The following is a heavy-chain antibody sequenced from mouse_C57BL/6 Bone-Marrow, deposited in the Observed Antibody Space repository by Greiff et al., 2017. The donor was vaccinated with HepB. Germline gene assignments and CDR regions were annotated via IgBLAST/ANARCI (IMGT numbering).Heavy chain of an antibody. D-gene: IGHD2-4*01. CDR1: GFTFSDYG. J-gene: IGHJ3*01. V-gene: IGHV5-17*01. Sequence: DVKLVESGGGLVKPGGSLKLSCAASGFTFSDYGMHWVRQAPEKGLEWVAYISSGSSTIYYADTVKGRFTISRDNAKNTLFLQMTSLRSEDTAMYYCARPRVYDYLFAYWGQGTLVTVSA. CDR3: ARPRVYDYLFAY. CDR2: ISSGSSTI.